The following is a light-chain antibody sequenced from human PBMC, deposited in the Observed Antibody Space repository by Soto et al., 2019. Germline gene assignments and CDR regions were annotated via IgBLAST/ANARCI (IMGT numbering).Light chain of an antibody. CDR1: QGISSH. CDR3: QQYINYPWT. CDR2: AAS. J-gene: IGKJ1*01. V-gene: IGKV1-9*01. Sequence: IQLTQSPSSLSASVGDRVTITCRASQGISSHLAWYQQKPGKAPKLLIYAASTLQSGVPSRFSGSGSGTDFTLTISCLQSEDFATYYCQQYINYPWTFGQGTKVDIK.